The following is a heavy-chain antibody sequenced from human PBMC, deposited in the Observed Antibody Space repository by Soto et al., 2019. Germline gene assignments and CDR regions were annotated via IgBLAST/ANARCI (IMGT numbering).Heavy chain of an antibody. D-gene: IGHD5-12*01. CDR3: ARTSYDLGTEVFDY. J-gene: IGHJ4*02. CDR2: IYYSGST. V-gene: IGHV4-30-4*01. CDR1: GGTISSGDYY. Sequence: SETLSLTCTVAGGTISSGDYYWSWINQPPGKGLEWIGYIYYSGSTYYNPSLKSRVTISVDTSKNQFSLKLSSVTAADTAVYYCARTSYDLGTEVFDYWGQGTLVTVSS.